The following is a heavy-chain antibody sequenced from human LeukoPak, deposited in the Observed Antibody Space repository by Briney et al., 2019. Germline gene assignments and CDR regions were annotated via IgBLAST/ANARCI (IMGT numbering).Heavy chain of an antibody. V-gene: IGHV3-23*01. CDR2: ISTSGGDT. CDR3: AKGGNYAPLDY. D-gene: IGHD1-7*01. CDR1: GFTFSDSA. J-gene: IGHJ4*02. Sequence: GGSLRLSCAASGFTFSDSAMTWARQAPGKGLEWVSAISTSGGDTIYTDSVKGRFTISRDNSKNTLFLQMNGLRAEDTAMCYCAKGGNYAPLDYWGQGTLVTVSS.